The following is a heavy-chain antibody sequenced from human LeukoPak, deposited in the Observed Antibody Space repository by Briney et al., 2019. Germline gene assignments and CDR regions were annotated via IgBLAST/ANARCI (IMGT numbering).Heavy chain of an antibody. CDR2: INHSGST. CDR3: AHSSGWLEGIDY. Sequence: PSETLSLTCAVYGGSFSGYYRSWIRQSPGKGLEWIGEINHSGSTNYNPSLKSRVTISVDTSKNQFSLKLSSVTAADTAVYYCAHSSGWLEGIDYWGQGTLVTVSS. V-gene: IGHV4-34*01. J-gene: IGHJ4*02. D-gene: IGHD6-19*01. CDR1: GGSFSGYY.